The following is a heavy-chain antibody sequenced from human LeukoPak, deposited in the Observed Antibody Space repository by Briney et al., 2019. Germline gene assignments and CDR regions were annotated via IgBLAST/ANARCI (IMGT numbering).Heavy chain of an antibody. CDR1: GGSISSYY. CDR2: IYYSGSN. D-gene: IGHD3-3*01. J-gene: IGHJ6*02. V-gene: IGHV4-59*08. CDR3: AKHDFWSGYSSPLDV. Sequence: SETLSLTCTVSGGSISSYYWSWIRQPPGKGLEWIGYIYYSGSNNYNPSLKSRVTISVDTSKNQFSLKLSSVTAADTAVYYCAKHDFWSGYSSPLDVWGQGTTVTVSS.